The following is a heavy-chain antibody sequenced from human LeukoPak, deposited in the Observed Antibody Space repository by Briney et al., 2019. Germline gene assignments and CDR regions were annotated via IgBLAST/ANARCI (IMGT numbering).Heavy chain of an antibody. CDR3: ARDHLYKAFDY. CDR2: MKPDGSQT. D-gene: IGHD3-16*01. Sequence: GGSLRLSCAASGFPFSSSWMNWVPQAPGKGLEWVASMKPDGSQTYYLDPVEGRFSISREIAENSLYLQMNSVRAEDTAVYYCARDHLYKAFDYWGQGTLVTVAS. CDR1: GFPFSSSW. J-gene: IGHJ4*02. V-gene: IGHV3-7*01.